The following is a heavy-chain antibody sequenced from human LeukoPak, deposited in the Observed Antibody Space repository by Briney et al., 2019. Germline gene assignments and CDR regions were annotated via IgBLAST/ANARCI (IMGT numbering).Heavy chain of an antibody. D-gene: IGHD6-19*01. CDR1: GFTFSSYA. J-gene: IGHJ2*01. Sequence: HPGGSLRLSCAASGFTFSSYAMSWVRQAPGKGLEWVSAISGSGGSTYYADSVKGRFTISRDNSKNTLYLQMNSLRAEDTAVYYCAKEGYSSGWDYWYFDLWGRGTLVTVSS. CDR2: ISGSGGST. V-gene: IGHV3-23*01. CDR3: AKEGYSSGWDYWYFDL.